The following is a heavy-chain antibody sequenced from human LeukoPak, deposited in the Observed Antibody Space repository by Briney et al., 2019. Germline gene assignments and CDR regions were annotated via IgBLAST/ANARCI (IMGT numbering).Heavy chain of an antibody. CDR3: AKEAQQLVYDY. CDR2: IKQDGSEK. D-gene: IGHD6-13*01. Sequence: GGSLILSCAASGFTISSYWISWVRHPPGRGLEWVANIKQDGSEKYYVDSVKGRFTISRDNAKNSLYLQMNSLRAEDTAVYYCAKEAQQLVYDYWGQGTLVTVSS. J-gene: IGHJ4*02. CDR1: GFTISSYW. V-gene: IGHV3-7*03.